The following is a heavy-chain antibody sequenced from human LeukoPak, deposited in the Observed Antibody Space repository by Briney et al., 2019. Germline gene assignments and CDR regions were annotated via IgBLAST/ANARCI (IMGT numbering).Heavy chain of an antibody. J-gene: IGHJ4*02. D-gene: IGHD5-12*01. CDR3: VQGGYSLLFDY. V-gene: IGHV4-59*12. CDR1: GGSISSYY. CDR2: IYYSGST. Sequence: PSETLSLTCTVSGGSISSYYWSWIRQPPGKGLEWIGYIYYSGSTNYNPSLKSRVTISVDTSKNQFSLKLSSVTAADTAVYYCVQGGYSLLFDYWGQGTLVTVSS.